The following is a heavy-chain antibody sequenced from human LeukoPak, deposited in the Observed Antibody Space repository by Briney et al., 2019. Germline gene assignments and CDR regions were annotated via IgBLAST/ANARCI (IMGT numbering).Heavy chain of an antibody. CDR2: IYPGDSDT. V-gene: IGHV5-51*01. D-gene: IGHD2-15*01. CDR1: GYTQTCYL. CDR3: ATRNTLCYCIGDGCYVH. Sequence: PGQSLKIACQGSGYTQTCYLLGRVRQMPGKGLEWMGIIYPGDSDTRYSPSFQGQVTISADKSNSTAYLQWSSLKNANTAMYYCATRNTLCYCIGDGCYVHWGQGTLVTVSS. J-gene: IGHJ4*02.